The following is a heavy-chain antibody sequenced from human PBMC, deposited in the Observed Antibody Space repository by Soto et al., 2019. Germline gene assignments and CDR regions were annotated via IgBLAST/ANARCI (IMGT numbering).Heavy chain of an antibody. CDR3: ARTGGVLQYYFDY. CDR2: ISSSSSYI. J-gene: IGHJ4*02. V-gene: IGHV3-21*01. D-gene: IGHD2-8*02. CDR1: GFTFSSYS. Sequence: GSLRLSCAASGFTFSSYSMNWVRQAPGKGLEWVSSISSSSSYIYYADSVKGRFTISRDNAKNSLYLQMNSLRAEDTAVYYCARTGGVLQYYFDYWGQGTLVTVSS.